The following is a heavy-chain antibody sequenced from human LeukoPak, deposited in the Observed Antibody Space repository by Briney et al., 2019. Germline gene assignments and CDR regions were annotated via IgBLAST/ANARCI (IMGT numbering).Heavy chain of an antibody. CDR1: GFTFSSDW. D-gene: IGHD3-10*01. J-gene: IGHJ4*02. CDR3: AREGDYYGSGTFDY. CDR2: IKQDGSEK. V-gene: IGHV3-7*01. Sequence: GGSLRLSCAASGFTFSSDWMSWVRQAPGKGLEGVANIKQDGSEKYYVDSVKGRFTISRDNAKNSLYLQMNSLRAEDTAVYYCAREGDYYGSGTFDYWGQGTLVTVSS.